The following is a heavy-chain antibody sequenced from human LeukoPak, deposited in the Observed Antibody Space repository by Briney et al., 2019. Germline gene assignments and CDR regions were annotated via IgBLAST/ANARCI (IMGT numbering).Heavy chain of an antibody. CDR2: ISGSGGST. V-gene: IGHV3-23*01. Sequence: GGSLRLSCAASGFNFSNYAVTWVRQAAGKGLEWVSGISGSGGSTYNADSVKGRFTISRDNSKNTLYLQMNSLRADDTAVYYCAKRIYYQYVWGSSSGAFDIWGQGTMVTVSS. D-gene: IGHD3-16*01. CDR3: AKRIYYQYVWGSSSGAFDI. CDR1: GFNFSNYA. J-gene: IGHJ3*02.